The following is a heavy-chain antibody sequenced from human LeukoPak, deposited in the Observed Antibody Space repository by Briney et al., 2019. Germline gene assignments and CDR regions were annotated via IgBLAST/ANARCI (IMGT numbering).Heavy chain of an antibody. Sequence: SQTLSLTCTVSGGSISSGDYYWSWIRQPPGKGLEWNGYIYYSGSTYYNPSLKSRVTISVDTSKNQFSLKLSSVTAADTAVYYCASMPYDFWSGYGYYYTDVWGKGTTVTVSS. V-gene: IGHV4-30-4*08. CDR2: IYYSGST. D-gene: IGHD3-3*01. CDR1: GGSISSGDYY. CDR3: ASMPYDFWSGYGYYYTDV. J-gene: IGHJ6*03.